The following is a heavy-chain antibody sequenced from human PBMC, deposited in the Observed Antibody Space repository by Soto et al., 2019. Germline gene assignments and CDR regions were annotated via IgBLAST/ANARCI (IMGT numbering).Heavy chain of an antibody. V-gene: IGHV4-34*01. CDR2: INHSGST. CDR1: GGSFSGYY. CDR3: ARVFPSGLRYCRGGSCDSPFDP. D-gene: IGHD2-15*01. Sequence: SETLSLTCAVYGGSFSGYYWSWIRQPPGKGLEWIGEINHSGSTNYNPSLKSRVTISVDTSKNQFSLKQSSVTAADTAVYYCARVFPSGLRYCRGGSCDSPFDPWGQGTLVTVSS. J-gene: IGHJ5*02.